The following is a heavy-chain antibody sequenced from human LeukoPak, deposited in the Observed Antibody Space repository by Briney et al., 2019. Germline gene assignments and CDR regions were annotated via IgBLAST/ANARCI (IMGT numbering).Heavy chain of an antibody. CDR1: GFTFSIYC. D-gene: IGHD1-26*01. CDR2: IKKGGSEK. CDR3: ASLGDGGIVGAS. V-gene: IGHV3-7*01. Sequence: GGSLRLSCAASGFTFSIYCMSWVRQAPAKGQEWVANIKKGGSEKYYVDTVKGRFTISRDNAKNSLYLQMNSLRAEDTAVYYCASLGDGGIVGASWGQGTLVTVSS. J-gene: IGHJ5*02.